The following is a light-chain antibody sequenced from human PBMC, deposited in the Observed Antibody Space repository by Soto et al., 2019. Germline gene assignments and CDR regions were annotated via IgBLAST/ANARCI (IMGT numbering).Light chain of an antibody. CDR3: QQYVSSPQA. Sequence: EIVSTQSPGTLSLSPGERATLSGRASQSVSSTYLGWYQQKPGQAPRLLIYGASSRATGIPDRFSGSGSGTDFTLTISRLEPEDFAMYFCQQYVSSPQAFGQGTKVDNK. J-gene: IGKJ1*01. V-gene: IGKV3-20*01. CDR2: GAS. CDR1: QSVSSTY.